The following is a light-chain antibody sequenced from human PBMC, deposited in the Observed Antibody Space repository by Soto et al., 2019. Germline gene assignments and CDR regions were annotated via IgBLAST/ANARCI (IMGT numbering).Light chain of an antibody. J-gene: IGLJ1*01. Sequence: QSVLTQPPSVSGAPGQRVTISCTGSSSSIGAGFDVHWFQHFPGTAPKLLIYGTTNRPSGVPDRFSGSKSGASASLAITGLQAEDKADYYCQSYDTSLGGYYVFGTGTKVTVL. CDR2: GTT. CDR1: SSSIGAGFD. V-gene: IGLV1-40*01. CDR3: QSYDTSLGGYYV.